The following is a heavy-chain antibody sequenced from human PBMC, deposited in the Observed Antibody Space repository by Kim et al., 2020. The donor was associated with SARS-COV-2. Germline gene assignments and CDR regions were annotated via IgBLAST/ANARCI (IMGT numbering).Heavy chain of an antibody. CDR3: ARAPLGIFGVVITYGMDV. Sequence: KSRVTISVDTSKNQFSLKLSSVTAADTAVYYCARAPLGIFGVVITYGMDVWGQGTTVTVSS. V-gene: IGHV4-34*01. J-gene: IGHJ6*02. D-gene: IGHD3-3*01.